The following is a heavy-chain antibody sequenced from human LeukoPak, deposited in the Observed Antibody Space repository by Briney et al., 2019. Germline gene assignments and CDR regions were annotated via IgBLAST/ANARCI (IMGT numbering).Heavy chain of an antibody. D-gene: IGHD2-15*01. J-gene: IGHJ5*02. CDR2: IYYSGST. Sequence: SETLSFTCTVSGGSISSSSYYWGWIRQPPGKGLEWIGSIYYSGSTYYNPSLKSRVTISVDTSKNQFSLKLSSVTAADTAVYYCASERYCSGGSCYPNWFDPWGQGTLVTVSS. CDR1: GGSISSSSYY. V-gene: IGHV4-39*07. CDR3: ASERYCSGGSCYPNWFDP.